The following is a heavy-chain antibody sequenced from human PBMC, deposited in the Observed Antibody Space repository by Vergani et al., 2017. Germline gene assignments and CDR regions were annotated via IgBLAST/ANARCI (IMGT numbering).Heavy chain of an antibody. CDR2: IDWDDDK. D-gene: IGHD5-24*01. J-gene: IGHJ3*02. CDR3: AQIXSKNGYNYDAFDI. V-gene: IGHV2-70*04. Sequence: QVTLKESGPALVKPTQTLTLTCTLSGFSVNSHPMRVIWIRQPQGKALEWLARIDWDDDKFYDRSLKTRLTISKDTSKNQVVLRMTNMDPVDTAMYYCAQIXSKNGYNYDAFDIWGQGTMVIVSS. CDR1: GFSVNSHPMR.